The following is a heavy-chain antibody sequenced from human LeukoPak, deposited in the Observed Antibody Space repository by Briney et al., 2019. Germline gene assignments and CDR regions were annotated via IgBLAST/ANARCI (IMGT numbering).Heavy chain of an antibody. CDR3: AKPAAGGGAFDI. V-gene: IGHV3-9*01. J-gene: IGHJ3*02. CDR2: ISWNSGSI. CDR1: GFTFDDYA. Sequence: GGSLRLSCAASGFTFDDYAMHWVRQAPGKGLEWVSGISWNSGSIGYADPVKGRFTISRDNAKNSLYLQMNSLRAEDTALYYCAKPAAGGGAFDIWGQGTMVTVSS.